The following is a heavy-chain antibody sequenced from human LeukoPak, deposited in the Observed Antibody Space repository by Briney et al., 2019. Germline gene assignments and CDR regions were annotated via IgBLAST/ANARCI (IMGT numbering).Heavy chain of an antibody. D-gene: IGHD6-13*01. J-gene: IGHJ4*02. CDR3: ARVGSSWYGGYFDY. V-gene: IGHV3-53*01. CDR1: GFTVSSNY. CDR2: IYSGGST. Sequence: PGGSLRLSCAASGFTVSSNYMSWVRQAPGKGLEWVSVIYSGGSTYYADSVKGRFTISRDNSKNTLYLQMNSLRAEDTAVYYCARVGSSWYGGYFDYWGQGTLVTVSS.